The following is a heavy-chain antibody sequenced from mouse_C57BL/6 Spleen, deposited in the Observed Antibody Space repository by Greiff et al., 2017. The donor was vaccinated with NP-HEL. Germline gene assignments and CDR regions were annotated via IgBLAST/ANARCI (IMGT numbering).Heavy chain of an antibody. CDR1: GYTFTSYW. V-gene: IGHV1-64*01. CDR2: IHPNSGST. CDR3: ARGGYSKPSMDY. Sequence: VQLQQPGAELVKPGASVKLSCKASGYTFTSYWMHWVKQRPGQGLEWIGMIHPNSGSTNYNEKFKSKATLTVDKSSNTAYMQLSSLTSEDSAVYYCARGGYSKPSMDYWGQGTSVTVSS. J-gene: IGHJ4*01. D-gene: IGHD2-5*01.